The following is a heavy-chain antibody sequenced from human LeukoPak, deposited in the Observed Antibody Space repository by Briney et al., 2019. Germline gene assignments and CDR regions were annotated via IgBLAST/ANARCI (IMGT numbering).Heavy chain of an antibody. V-gene: IGHV3-30*04. D-gene: IGHD6-19*01. CDR1: GLTFRGYA. Sequence: PGGSLRLSCAASGLTFRGYAMHGGPQAPDKGLERVAVISYDGSNKYYADSVKGRFTISRDNSKNTLYLQMNSLRAEDTAVYYCARDFGSSGWYGIDYWGQGTLVTVSS. CDR2: ISYDGSNK. CDR3: ARDFGSSGWYGIDY. J-gene: IGHJ4*02.